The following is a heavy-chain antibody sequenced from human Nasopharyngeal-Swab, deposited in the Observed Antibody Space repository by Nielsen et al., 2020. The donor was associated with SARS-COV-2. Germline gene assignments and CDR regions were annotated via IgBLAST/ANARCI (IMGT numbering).Heavy chain of an antibody. J-gene: IGHJ4*02. V-gene: IGHV3-73*01. CDR2: IGDKDHNYAT. CDR3: TTDFYFDY. Sequence: GGSLRLSCAASGFIFSGSAMHWVRQASGKGLEWVGRIGDKDHNYATTYGASMKGRFTISRDDSSNTAFLQMDSLKTEDTALYYCTTDFYFDYWGQGALVTVSS. CDR1: GFIFSGSA.